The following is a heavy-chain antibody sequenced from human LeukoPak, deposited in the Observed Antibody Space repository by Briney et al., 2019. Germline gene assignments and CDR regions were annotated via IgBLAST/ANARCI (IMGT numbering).Heavy chain of an antibody. CDR1: GDSVSSTSVA. CDR2: TYYRSKWKN. Sequence: SQTLSLTCASSGDSVSSTSVAGHWIRQSPSRGLEWLGKTYYRSKWKNDCVGSVKSQIIINPDTYKNLSSLQQHSMTPEDCALYYWARSSSWSFDYWGQGTLVTVSS. CDR3: ARSSSWSFDY. V-gene: IGHV6-1*01. J-gene: IGHJ4*02. D-gene: IGHD6-13*01.